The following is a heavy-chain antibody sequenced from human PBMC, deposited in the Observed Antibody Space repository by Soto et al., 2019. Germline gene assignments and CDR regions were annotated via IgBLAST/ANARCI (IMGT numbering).Heavy chain of an antibody. CDR3: ACGHVYGRNSDVVDI. V-gene: IGHV1-69*14. CDR1: GGTFSTSS. J-gene: IGHJ3*02. D-gene: IGHD2-8*01. Sequence: QVLLVQSGAEMKKPGSSVKVSCKASGGTFSTSSINWVRQAPGQRPEWMGNILPIFGTADYAQKFQGRVTITAAKFTITAFVELHCLFYDDSGLYYCACGHVYGRNSDVVDIWGQGTVVTVSS. CDR2: ILPIFGTA.